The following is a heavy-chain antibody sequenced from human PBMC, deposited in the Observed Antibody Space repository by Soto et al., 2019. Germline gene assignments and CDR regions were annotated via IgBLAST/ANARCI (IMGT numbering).Heavy chain of an antibody. V-gene: IGHV3-30*19. Sequence: QVQLVESGGGVVQPGTSLRLSCVGSGFTFRSYVIHWVRQAPGKGLEWVALTSYDGTNNYYGDSVKGRFTISRDNSKNTGDLQMDSLRLEDTSLYYCARWGTTGGLDVWGPGTLVSVSS. CDR2: TSYDGTNN. J-gene: IGHJ4*02. CDR1: GFTFRSYV. CDR3: ARWGTTGGLDV. D-gene: IGHD3-16*01.